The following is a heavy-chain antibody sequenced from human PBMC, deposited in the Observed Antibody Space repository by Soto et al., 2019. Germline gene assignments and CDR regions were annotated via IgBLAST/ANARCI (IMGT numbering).Heavy chain of an antibody. CDR1: GFTFSSYA. J-gene: IGHJ4*02. CDR2: ISGSGGST. Sequence: GGSLRLSCAASGFTFSSYAMSWVRQAPGKGLEWVSAISGSGGSTYYADSVKGRFTISRDNSKNTLYLQMNSLRAEDTAVYYCAKDYYDILTGYYGFDYWGQGTLVTVSS. D-gene: IGHD3-9*01. V-gene: IGHV3-23*01. CDR3: AKDYYDILTGYYGFDY.